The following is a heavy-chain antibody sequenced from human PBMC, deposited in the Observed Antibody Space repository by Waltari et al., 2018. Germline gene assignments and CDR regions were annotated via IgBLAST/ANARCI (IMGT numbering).Heavy chain of an antibody. Sequence: QVQLQESGPGLVKPSQTLSLTCTVSGGSISSGGYYWSWIRQHPGKGLEWIGYIYYSGSPYYNPSLKSRCTISVDTSKNQFSLKLSSVTAADTAVYYCARSYYYDSSGYYYPRGYYYYMDVWGKGTTVTVSS. V-gene: IGHV4-31*03. CDR3: ARSYYYDSSGYYYPRGYYYYMDV. CDR1: GGSISSGGYY. CDR2: IYYSGSP. J-gene: IGHJ6*03. D-gene: IGHD3-22*01.